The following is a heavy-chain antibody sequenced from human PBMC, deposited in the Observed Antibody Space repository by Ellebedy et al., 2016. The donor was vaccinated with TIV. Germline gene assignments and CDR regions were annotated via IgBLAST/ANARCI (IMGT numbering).Heavy chain of an antibody. J-gene: IGHJ4*02. CDR1: GFTFSSYD. D-gene: IGHD1-26*01. Sequence: PGGSLRLSCAASGFTFSSYDMHWVRQVTGKGLEWVSAIGTAGDTYYPGSVKGRFTIARDNSNNTLYLQMNSLIAEDTAVYYCAKTRRRWDLDYWGQGTLVTVSS. CDR2: IGTAGDT. V-gene: IGHV3-13*01. CDR3: AKTRRRWDLDY.